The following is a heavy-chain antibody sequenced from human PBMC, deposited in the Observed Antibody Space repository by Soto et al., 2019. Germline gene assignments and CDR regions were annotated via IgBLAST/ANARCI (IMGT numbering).Heavy chain of an antibody. V-gene: IGHV1-3*01. CDR3: ARDPGLCGSCPYNWFDP. Sequence: QVQLVQSGAEVKKPGASVKVSCKASGYTFTSYAMHWVRQAPGQRLEWMGWINAGNGNTKYSQKFQGRVTITRDTSASTAYMELSSLRSEDTAVYYCARDPGLCGSCPYNWFDPWGQGTLVTVSS. CDR2: INAGNGNT. CDR1: GYTFTSYA. D-gene: IGHD2-15*01. J-gene: IGHJ5*02.